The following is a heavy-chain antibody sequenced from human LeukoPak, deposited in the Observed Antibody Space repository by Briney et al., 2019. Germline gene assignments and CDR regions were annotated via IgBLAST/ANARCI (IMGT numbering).Heavy chain of an antibody. CDR1: GFTFSSYG. D-gene: IGHD3-10*01. V-gene: IGHV3-7*01. J-gene: IGHJ4*02. CDR2: IKSDGSEE. CDR3: ARGDLWLGH. Sequence: PGGSLRLSCAASGFTFSSYGMHWVRQAPGKGLEWVANIKSDGSEEYYGDSVKGRFTISRDHAKNSLYLQMNSLRVEDTAVYYCARGDLWLGHWGQGSLVTVSS.